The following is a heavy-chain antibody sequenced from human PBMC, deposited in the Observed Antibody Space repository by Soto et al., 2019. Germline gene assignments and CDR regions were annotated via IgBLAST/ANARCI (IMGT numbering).Heavy chain of an antibody. CDR3: ARPIAARPLPYYGMDV. CDR1: GGSFSGYY. J-gene: IGHJ6*02. V-gene: IGHV4-34*01. CDR2: INHSGST. Sequence: QVQLQQWGAGLLKPSETLSLTCAVYGGSFSGYYWSWIRQPPGKGLEWIGEINHSGSTNYNPSLKSAVTISVDTSKNQFSLKLSSVTAADTAVYYCARPIAARPLPYYGMDVWGQGTTVTVSS. D-gene: IGHD6-6*01.